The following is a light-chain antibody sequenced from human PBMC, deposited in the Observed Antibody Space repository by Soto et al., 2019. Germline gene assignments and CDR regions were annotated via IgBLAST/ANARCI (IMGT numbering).Light chain of an antibody. CDR2: GAS. Sequence: EVVLTQSKGTLSCSPGERATLSCRASQSVSSSYLAWYQQKPGQAPRLLIYGASSRATGIPDRFSGSGSGTDFTLTISRLEPEDFAVYYCQQSGSSSWTFGQGTKVDIK. CDR3: QQSGSSSWT. J-gene: IGKJ1*01. V-gene: IGKV3-20*01. CDR1: QSVSSSY.